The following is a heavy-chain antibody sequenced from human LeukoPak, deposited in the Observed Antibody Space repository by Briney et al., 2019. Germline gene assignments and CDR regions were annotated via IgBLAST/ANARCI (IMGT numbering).Heavy chain of an antibody. CDR1: GFTFSSYG. Sequence: GGSLRLSCAASGFTFSSYGMHWVRQAPGKGLEWVAVISFDGSNKKYADSVKGRFTISRDNSKNTLYLQMNSLGAEDTAVYYCAKRPNAPHGSGGSCYPDYWGQGTLVTASS. J-gene: IGHJ4*02. D-gene: IGHD2-15*01. CDR2: ISFDGSNK. V-gene: IGHV3-30*18. CDR3: AKRPNAPHGSGGSCYPDY.